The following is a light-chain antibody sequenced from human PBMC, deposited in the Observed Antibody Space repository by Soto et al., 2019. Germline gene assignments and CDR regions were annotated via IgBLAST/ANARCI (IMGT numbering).Light chain of an antibody. J-gene: IGKJ5*01. Sequence: DIQMTQSPSSLSASVGDRVTITGRASQSISSYLNWYQQKPGKAPKLLIYAASRLQSGVPSRFSGSGSGTDFTLTISSLQPEDFATYYCQQSYSTPHTFGQGTRLEIK. CDR3: QQSYSTPHT. V-gene: IGKV1-39*01. CDR1: QSISSY. CDR2: AAS.